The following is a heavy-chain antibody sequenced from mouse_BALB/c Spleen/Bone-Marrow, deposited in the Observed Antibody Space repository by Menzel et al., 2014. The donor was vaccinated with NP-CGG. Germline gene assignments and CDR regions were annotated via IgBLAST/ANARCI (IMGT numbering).Heavy chain of an antibody. J-gene: IGHJ3*01. D-gene: IGHD2-4*01. CDR1: GFSLTSYG. CDR2: IWAGGST. Sequence: VQLQQSGPGLVAPSQSLSITCTVSGFSLTSYGVHWVRPPPGKGLEWLGVIWAGGSTNYNSALMSRLSISKDNSKSXVFLKMNSLQTDDTAMYYCASMITTAWFAYWGQGTLVTVSA. CDR3: ASMITTAWFAY. V-gene: IGHV2-9*02.